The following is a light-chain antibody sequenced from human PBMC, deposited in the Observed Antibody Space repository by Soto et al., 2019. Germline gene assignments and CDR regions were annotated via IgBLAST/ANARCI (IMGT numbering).Light chain of an antibody. Sequence: QSALTQPRSVSWSPGQSVTISCTGSSSDIGDYDYVSWYQQHPGEAPKLLISDVPKRPSGVPARFSGSKSGNTASLTISGRQPEDEADYYCCSYAGSHTLYVFGTGTKLTVL. V-gene: IGLV2-11*01. J-gene: IGLJ1*01. CDR1: SSDIGDYDY. CDR3: CSYAGSHTLYV. CDR2: DVP.